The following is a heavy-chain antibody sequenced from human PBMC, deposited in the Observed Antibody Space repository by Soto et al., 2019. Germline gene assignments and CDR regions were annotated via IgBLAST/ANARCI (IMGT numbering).Heavy chain of an antibody. D-gene: IGHD6-13*01. Sequence: QVQLQESGPGLVKPSETLSLTCTVSGGSVSSGSFYWSWIRQPPGMALEWIGFVYYIGRTNYNPSLKSRVAISVDTSKNQFYLKLSSVTAADTAVYYCAAVYSNSLFDPWGQGTLVTVSS. V-gene: IGHV4-61*01. CDR3: AAVYSNSLFDP. J-gene: IGHJ5*02. CDR2: VYYIGRT. CDR1: GGSVSSGSFY.